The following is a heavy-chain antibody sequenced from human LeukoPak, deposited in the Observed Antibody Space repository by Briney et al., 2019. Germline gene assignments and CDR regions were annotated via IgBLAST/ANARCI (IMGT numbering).Heavy chain of an antibody. CDR2: INPSGGST. CDR3: ARDRHYDFWSGTPVNWFDP. D-gene: IGHD3-3*01. J-gene: IGHJ5*02. V-gene: IGHV1-46*01. CDR1: GYTFTRYY. Sequence: ASVKVSCKASGYTFTRYYMHWVRQAPGQGLEWMGIINPSGGSTSYAQKFQGRVTMTRDMSTSTVYMELSSLRSEDTAVYYCARDRHYDFWSGTPVNWFDPWGQGTLVTVSS.